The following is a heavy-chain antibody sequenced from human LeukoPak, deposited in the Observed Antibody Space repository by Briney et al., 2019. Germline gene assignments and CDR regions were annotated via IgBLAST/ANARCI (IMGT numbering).Heavy chain of an antibody. Sequence: GRPVSLFCAASGFTHCFCGILWVRRAPDKAREGLTFISDDGKRKYYGDSVKGRFTIPRDNSKTTMFLQMNRTRTEDTAMYYSAKDRSTNWSFDYWGQGTLVTASS. D-gene: IGHD1-1*01. J-gene: IGHJ4*02. V-gene: IGHV3-30*18. CDR2: ISDDGKRK. CDR1: GFTHCFCG. CDR3: AKDRSTNWSFDY.